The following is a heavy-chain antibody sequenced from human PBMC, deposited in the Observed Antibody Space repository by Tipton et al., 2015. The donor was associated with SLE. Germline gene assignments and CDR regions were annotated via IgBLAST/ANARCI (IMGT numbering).Heavy chain of an antibody. CDR2: IYHSGST. Sequence: TLSLTCAVSGYSISSGYYWGWIRQPPGKGLEWIGSIYHSGSTYYNPSLKSRVTISVDTSKNQFSLKLSSVTAADTAVYYCARGRREQLSSSWYPFDYWGQGTLVTVSS. CDR1: GYSISSGYY. CDR3: ARGRREQLSSSWYPFDY. D-gene: IGHD6-13*01. J-gene: IGHJ4*02. V-gene: IGHV4-38-2*01.